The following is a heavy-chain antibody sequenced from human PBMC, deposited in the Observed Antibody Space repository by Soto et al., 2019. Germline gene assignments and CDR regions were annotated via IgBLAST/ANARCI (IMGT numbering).Heavy chain of an antibody. CDR1: GFTFSSYG. Sequence: GGSLRLSCVASGFTFSSYGMHWVRQAPGKGLEWVAIISYDGINTYYADSVKGRFTISRDNSKNTLYLQMNSLRAEDTFVYYCAKEGGLSGSYYISSSYYFDYWGQGT. D-gene: IGHD1-26*01. CDR3: AKEGGLSGSYYISSSYYFDY. J-gene: IGHJ4*02. V-gene: IGHV3-30*18. CDR2: ISYDGINT.